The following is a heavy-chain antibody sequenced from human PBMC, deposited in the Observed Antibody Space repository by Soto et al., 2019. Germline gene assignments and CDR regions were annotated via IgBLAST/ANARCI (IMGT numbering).Heavy chain of an antibody. CDR3: AREVVVSRGASYFGY. Sequence: SGGSLRLSCAASGFTFSSYVMSWVRQAPGKGLEWVSAISGSGGGTYYADSVKGRFTISRDNTKNSLYLQMNSLRAEDTAIYYCAREVVVSRGASYFGYWGPGTLVTVSS. J-gene: IGHJ4*02. D-gene: IGHD2-2*01. CDR1: GFTFSSYV. V-gene: IGHV3-23*01. CDR2: ISGSGGGT.